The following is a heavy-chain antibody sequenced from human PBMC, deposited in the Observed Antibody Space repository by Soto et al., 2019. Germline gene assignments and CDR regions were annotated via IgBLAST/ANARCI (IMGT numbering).Heavy chain of an antibody. CDR2: MYYSRST. CDR1: GGSVSSGGYY. V-gene: IGHV4-61*08. J-gene: IGHJ5*02. D-gene: IGHD5-12*01. Sequence: QVQLQESGPGLVKPSETLSLTCTVSGGSVSSGGYYWSWIRQPPGKGLEWIGHMYYSRSTNYNPSRKSLVTISVDTSKNQFSLWLSSVTTADTAVYYCAREATTPSWFDPWGQGALVTVSS. CDR3: AREATTPSWFDP.